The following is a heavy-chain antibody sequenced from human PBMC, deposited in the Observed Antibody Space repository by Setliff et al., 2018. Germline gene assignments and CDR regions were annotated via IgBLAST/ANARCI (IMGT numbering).Heavy chain of an antibody. CDR3: AHRRGDYYDTSGYYYDY. CDR2: IYWDDDK. V-gene: IGHV2-5*02. J-gene: IGHJ4*02. D-gene: IGHD3-22*01. CDR1: GFSLSTSGVG. Sequence: SGPTLVNPTQTLTLTCTFSGFSLSTSGVGVGWIRQPPGKALEWLALIYWDDDKRYSPSLKSSLTITKDTTKNQVVLTMTNMHPVDTAPYYCAHRRGDYYDTSGYYYDYWGQGTLVTVSS.